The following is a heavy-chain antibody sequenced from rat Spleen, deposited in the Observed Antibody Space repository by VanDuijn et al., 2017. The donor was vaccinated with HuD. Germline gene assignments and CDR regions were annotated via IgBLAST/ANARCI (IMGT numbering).Heavy chain of an antibody. CDR3: ARGRYDGSYYYPGAFDY. Sequence: QVQLKESGPGLMQPSETLSLTCTVSGFSLTSNGVGWVRQPLGKGLVWMGTIWSGGSTKYNSAVQSRLTISRNTSKSQVFLKMNRLQTEDTAMYFCARGRYDGSYYYPGAFDYWGQGVMVTVSS. J-gene: IGHJ2*01. D-gene: IGHD1-12*02. V-gene: IGHV2-72*01. CDR1: GFSLTSNG. CDR2: IWSGGST.